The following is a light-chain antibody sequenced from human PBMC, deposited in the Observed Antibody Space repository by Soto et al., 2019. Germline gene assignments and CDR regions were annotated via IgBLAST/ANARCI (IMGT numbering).Light chain of an antibody. J-gene: IGKJ3*01. CDR2: DTS. V-gene: IGKV3-11*01. Sequence: EIVLTQSPATLSLSPGESATISCRASQSVSSYLAWYQQKPGQAPRLLIYDTSTRATGIPARFSGSGSGTDFTRTISSLEPEDFAVYYGQQRTNWPRSFTFGPGTKVDSK. CDR1: QSVSSY. CDR3: QQRTNWPRSFT.